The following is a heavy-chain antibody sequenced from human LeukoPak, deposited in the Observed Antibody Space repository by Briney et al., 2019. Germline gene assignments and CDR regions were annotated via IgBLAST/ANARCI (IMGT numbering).Heavy chain of an antibody. D-gene: IGHD2-2*01. Sequence: SVKVSCKASGGTFSSYAISWVRQAPGQGLEWMGGIIPIFGTANYAQKFQGRVTITTDESTSTAYMELSSLRSEDTAVYYCAVGGAIIVVVEPYYMDVWGRGTTVTVSS. CDR1: GGTFSSYA. V-gene: IGHV1-69*05. J-gene: IGHJ6*03. CDR3: AVGGAIIVVVEPYYMDV. CDR2: IIPIFGTA.